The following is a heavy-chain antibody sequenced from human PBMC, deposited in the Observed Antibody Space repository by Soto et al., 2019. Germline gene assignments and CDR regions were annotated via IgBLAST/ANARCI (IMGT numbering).Heavy chain of an antibody. CDR2: MYYSGST. V-gene: IGHV4-59*01. CDR1: GGSISSYY. Sequence: PSETLSLTGSASGGSISSYYWSWIRRPPGKGLEWTGYMYYSGSTNYNPSYKSRVTISGDTSKNQFSLKLSSVTAADTAVYYCARVSAGHFDYCGQGTLVTISS. J-gene: IGHJ4*02. CDR3: ARVSAGHFDY.